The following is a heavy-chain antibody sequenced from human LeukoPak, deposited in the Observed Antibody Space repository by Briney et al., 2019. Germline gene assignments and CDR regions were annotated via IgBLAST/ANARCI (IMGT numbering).Heavy chain of an antibody. J-gene: IGHJ4*02. Sequence: SETLSLTCAVDGGSFSGFYWRWIRQPPGKGLEWIGEINHSGSNNYNPSLKSRVTISVDTSKNQFSLKLSSVTAADTAVYYCARNPRYDFWSGYYTGTFDYWGEGTLVTVSS. CDR2: INHSGSN. CDR3: ARNPRYDFWSGYYTGTFDY. V-gene: IGHV4-34*01. CDR1: GGSFSGFY. D-gene: IGHD3-3*01.